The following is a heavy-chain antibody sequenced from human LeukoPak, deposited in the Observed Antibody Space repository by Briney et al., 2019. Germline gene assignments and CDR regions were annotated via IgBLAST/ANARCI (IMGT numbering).Heavy chain of an antibody. CDR3: ARGVYDSSGYYFRWYYFDC. V-gene: IGHV3-20*04. J-gene: IGHJ4*02. CDR1: GFTFADYG. CDR2: INCNGGST. D-gene: IGHD3-22*01. Sequence: PGGSLRLSCAASGFTFADYGMSWVRQAAGKGLEWVSGINCNGGSTGYADYVKGRFTIFRDNAENSLYLQMNSLRAEDTALYYCARGVYDSSGYYFRWYYFDCWGQGTLVTVSS.